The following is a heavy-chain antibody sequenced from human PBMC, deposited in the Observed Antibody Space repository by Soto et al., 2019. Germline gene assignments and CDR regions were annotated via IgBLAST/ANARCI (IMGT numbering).Heavy chain of an antibody. J-gene: IGHJ4*02. CDR2: ITSGSSTI. CDR1: GFTFSSYS. CDR3: VRDGGSLGY. D-gene: IGHD3-16*01. V-gene: IGHV3-48*01. Sequence: EVQLVESGGGLVQPGGSLRLSCVVSGFTFSSYSMDWVRQAPGKGLEWVSYITSGSSTIHYADSVKGRFTISRDNAKNSVFLQMNSLRVEDPAVYYCVRDGGSLGYWGQGTLVTVSS.